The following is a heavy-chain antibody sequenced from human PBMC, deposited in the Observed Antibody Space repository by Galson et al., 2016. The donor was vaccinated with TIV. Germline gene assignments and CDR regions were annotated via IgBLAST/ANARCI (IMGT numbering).Heavy chain of an antibody. Sequence: PALVKPTQTLTLTCTFSGFALSGDSGMCVTWIRQPPGKALEWLARIDWDDDIYYTYRTSLKTRLTISKDTSKNQVVLTLTNVDPVDTATYYCARMSGYYDNSGYYVPRNFDYWGQGTLVTVSS. CDR2: IDWDDDI. CDR1: GFALSGDSGMC. V-gene: IGHV2-70*11. D-gene: IGHD3-22*01. CDR3: ARMSGYYDNSGYYVPRNFDY. J-gene: IGHJ4*02.